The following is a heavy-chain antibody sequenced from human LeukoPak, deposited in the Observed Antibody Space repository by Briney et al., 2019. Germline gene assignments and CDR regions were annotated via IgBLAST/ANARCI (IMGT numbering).Heavy chain of an antibody. CDR1: GGSISSYY. CDR2: IYTSGST. D-gene: IGHD6-6*01. V-gene: IGHV4-4*07. CDR3: ARERQLVPNNWFDP. Sequence: SETLSLTCTVSGGSISSYYWSWIRQPAGKGLEWIGRIYTSGSTNYNPSLKSRVTMSVDTSKNQFSLKLSSVTAADTAVYYCARERQLVPNNWFDPWGQGTPVTVSS. J-gene: IGHJ5*02.